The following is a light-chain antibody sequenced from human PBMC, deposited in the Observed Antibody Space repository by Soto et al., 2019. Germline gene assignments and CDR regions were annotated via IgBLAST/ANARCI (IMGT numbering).Light chain of an antibody. CDR1: SSDVVNYNR. V-gene: IGLV2-18*02. Sequence: QSALTQPPSVSGSPGPSATISCTGTSSDVVNYNRVSWYQQPPGTAPKVIIYEVSNRPSEVPDRFSGSNSGNTASLTISGLQAEDEADDYCSSYTRSSTYVFGTGTKLTVL. J-gene: IGLJ1*01. CDR2: EVS. CDR3: SSYTRSSTYV.